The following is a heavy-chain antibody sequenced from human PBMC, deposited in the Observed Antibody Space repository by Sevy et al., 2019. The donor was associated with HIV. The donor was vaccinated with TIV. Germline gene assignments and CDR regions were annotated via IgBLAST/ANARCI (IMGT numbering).Heavy chain of an antibody. D-gene: IGHD2-21*02. CDR1: GFTFDDYA. V-gene: IGHV3-43D*03. CDR2: ISWDGGST. Sequence: GGSLRLSCAASGFTFDDYAMHWVRQAPGKGLEWVSLISWDGGSTYYADSVKGRFTISRDNSKNSLYLQMKSLRGEDTALYYCAKDIGGLGVGDCYFDYWGQGTLVTVSS. J-gene: IGHJ4*02. CDR3: AKDIGGLGVGDCYFDY.